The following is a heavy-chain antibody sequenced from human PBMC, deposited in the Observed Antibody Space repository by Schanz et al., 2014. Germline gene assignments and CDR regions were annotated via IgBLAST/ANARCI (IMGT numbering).Heavy chain of an antibody. CDR3: AREMVSAGYYIYY. D-gene: IGHD3-9*01. Sequence: QVQLVQSGAEVKKPGASVKLSCKASGYTFTNYYIHWVRQAPGQGLEWMGIINPTGGSTSYAQKFQGRVTMTRDTSTSTVYMELRSLRSEDTAVYYCAREMVSAGYYIYYWGQGTLVTVSS. J-gene: IGHJ4*02. V-gene: IGHV1-46*03. CDR2: INPTGGST. CDR1: GYTFTNYY.